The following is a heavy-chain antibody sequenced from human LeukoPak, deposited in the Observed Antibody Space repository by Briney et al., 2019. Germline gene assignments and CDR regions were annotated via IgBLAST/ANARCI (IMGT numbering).Heavy chain of an antibody. V-gene: IGHV1-69*02. J-gene: IGHJ4*02. D-gene: IGHD6-13*01. CDR3: PGNLSHHRRKAAAGTATDY. CDR2: IIPILGIA. CDR1: GGTFSSYT. Sequence: SSVKVSCKASGGTFSSYTISWVRQAPGQGLEWMGRIIPILGIANYAQKFHGRVTITADKSTRTAYMELRSVRSEDTALYYCPGNLSHHRRKAAAGTATDYWGQGTLVTVSS.